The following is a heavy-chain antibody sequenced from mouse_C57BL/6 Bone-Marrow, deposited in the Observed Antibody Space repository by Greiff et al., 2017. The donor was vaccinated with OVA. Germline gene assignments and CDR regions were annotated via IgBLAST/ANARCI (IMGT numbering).Heavy chain of an antibody. CDR2: IYTRDGST. D-gene: IGHD1-1*01. CDR3: ARGAITTVVAPYFDY. V-gene: IGHV1-78*01. J-gene: IGHJ2*01. CDR1: GYTFTDYT. Sequence: VQLQQSDAELVKPGASVKLSCKVSGYTFTDYTIHWMKQRPEQGLEWIGYIYTRDGSTKYNDKFKGKATLTADKTSSTAYMQLNSLTSEDAAVYFCARGAITTVVAPYFDYWGHGTTLTVSS.